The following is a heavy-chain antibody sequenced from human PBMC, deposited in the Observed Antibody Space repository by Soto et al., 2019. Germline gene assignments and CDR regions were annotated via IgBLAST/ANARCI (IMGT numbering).Heavy chain of an antibody. Sequence: GASVKVSCKASGGTFSSYAIRWVRQAPGQGLEWMGGIIPIFGTANYAQKFQGRVTITADESTSTAYMELSSLRSEDTAVYYCASNVAVSAAYYYYYGMDVWGQGTTVTVYS. D-gene: IGHD2-2*01. CDR1: GGTFSSYA. V-gene: IGHV1-69*13. J-gene: IGHJ6*02. CDR2: IIPIFGTA. CDR3: ASNVAVSAAYYYYYGMDV.